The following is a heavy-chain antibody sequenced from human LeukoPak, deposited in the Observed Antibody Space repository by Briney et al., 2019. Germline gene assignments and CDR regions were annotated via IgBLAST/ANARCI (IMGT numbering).Heavy chain of an antibody. CDR2: IYSDGNT. D-gene: IGHD1-26*01. V-gene: IGHV3-53*01. CDR1: GFTFSRHW. Sequence: GGSLRLSCAASGFTFSRHWMYWVRQAPGMGLEWVSTIYSDGNTYYPDSVKGRFTISRDGSKNTLYLQLNSLRTEDTAIYYCVREREGSNSEHWGQGTLVTVSS. J-gene: IGHJ1*01. CDR3: VREREGSNSEH.